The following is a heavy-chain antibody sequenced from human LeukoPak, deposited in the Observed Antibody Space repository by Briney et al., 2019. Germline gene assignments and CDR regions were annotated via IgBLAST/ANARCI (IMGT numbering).Heavy chain of an antibody. J-gene: IGHJ5*02. Sequence: PGGSLRLSCAASGFTFSSYAMSWVRQAPGKGLEWVSVISGSGDNTYYADSVKGRFIISRDNSQNTLYLQMNSLRADDTAVYSCAKEAEGLEPPYNWFDPWGQGTLVTVSS. CDR1: GFTFSSYA. D-gene: IGHD3-3*01. CDR2: ISGSGDNT. CDR3: AKEAEGLEPPYNWFDP. V-gene: IGHV3-23*01.